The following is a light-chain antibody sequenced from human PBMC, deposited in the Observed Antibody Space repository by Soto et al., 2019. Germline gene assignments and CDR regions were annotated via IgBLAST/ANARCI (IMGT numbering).Light chain of an antibody. CDR1: QTISSW. V-gene: IGKV1-39*01. J-gene: IGKJ2*01. CDR3: QQIHSTSSYT. Sequence: DIQMTQSPSTLSGSVGDRVTITCRASQTISSWLAWYQQRPGKTPYLLVYAASNLRGGVPSRFSGSGSGTVFTLTINSLQPEDFATYYCQQIHSTSSYTFGQGTRVDIK. CDR2: AAS.